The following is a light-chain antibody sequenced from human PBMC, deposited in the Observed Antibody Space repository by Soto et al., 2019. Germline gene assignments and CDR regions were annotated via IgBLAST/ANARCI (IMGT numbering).Light chain of an antibody. CDR2: GAS. CDR3: QQYGRSPWT. Sequence: EIVLTQSPGTLSLSPGERATLSCRASQSVTSYYLAWYQQKPGQAPRLLIYGASNRATGIPDRFSGSGSGTDFTLTISRLEPEDFAVYYCQQYGRSPWTFGQGTKVEIK. J-gene: IGKJ1*01. CDR1: QSVTSYY. V-gene: IGKV3-20*01.